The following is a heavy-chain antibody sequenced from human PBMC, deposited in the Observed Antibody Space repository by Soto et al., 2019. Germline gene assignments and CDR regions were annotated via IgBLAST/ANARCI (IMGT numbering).Heavy chain of an antibody. J-gene: IGHJ4*02. CDR2: INHSGST. CDR1: GGSFSGYY. D-gene: IGHD2-8*01. V-gene: IGHV4-34*01. CDR3: ARGGRTDNCTNGVCSYIYYFDY. Sequence: SETLSLTCAVYGGSFSGYYWSWIRQPPGKGLEWIGEINHSGSTNYNPSLKSRVTISVDTSKNQFSLKLSSVTAADTAVYYCARGGRTDNCTNGVCSYIYYFDYWGQGTLVTVSS.